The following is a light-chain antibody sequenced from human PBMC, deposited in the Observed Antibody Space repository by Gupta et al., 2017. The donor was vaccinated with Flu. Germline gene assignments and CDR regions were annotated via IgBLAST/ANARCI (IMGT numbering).Light chain of an antibody. CDR3: QQDDSTPFT. CDR1: QSVLYSANNKNY. CDR2: WAS. V-gene: IGKV4-1*01. J-gene: IGKJ4*01. Sequence: MVITQSSDSLPVSLGQRATIHCKSSQSVLYSANNKNYLAWYQQKPGQPPTLLIYWASSRESGVPGRFSGSGSGTDFTLTISSLQAEDVAVYYCQQDDSTPFTFGGGTKVEIK.